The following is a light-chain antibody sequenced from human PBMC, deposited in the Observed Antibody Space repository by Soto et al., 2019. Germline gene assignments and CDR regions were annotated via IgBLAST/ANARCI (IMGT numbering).Light chain of an antibody. CDR1: SSDIGAGYD. J-gene: IGLJ1*01. CDR3: QSYDSSLSGDV. Sequence: VLTQPPSVSGAPGQRVTISCTGSSSDIGAGYDVHWYQQLPGTAPKLLIYGNNNRPSGVPDRFSGSKSGTSASLAITGLQAEDEADYYCQSYDSSLSGDVFGTGTKLTVL. CDR2: GNN. V-gene: IGLV1-40*01.